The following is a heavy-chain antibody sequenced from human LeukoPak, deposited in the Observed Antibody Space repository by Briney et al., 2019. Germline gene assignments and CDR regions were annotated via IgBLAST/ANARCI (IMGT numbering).Heavy chain of an antibody. CDR1: GFTFSSYA. J-gene: IGHJ5*02. V-gene: IGHV3-23*01. Sequence: GGSLRLSCAASGFTFSSYAMSWVRQAPGKGLEWVSDINGSGGSTYYEDSVKGRFTISRDNSKNTLYLQMNSLRAEDTAVYYCARDKIVVVRKYNWFDPWGQGTLVTVSS. CDR2: INGSGGST. D-gene: IGHD2-15*01. CDR3: ARDKIVVVRKYNWFDP.